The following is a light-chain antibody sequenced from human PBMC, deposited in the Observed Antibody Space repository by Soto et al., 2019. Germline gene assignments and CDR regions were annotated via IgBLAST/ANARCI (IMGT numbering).Light chain of an antibody. CDR2: EGS. J-gene: IGLJ1*01. CDR3: CSFAGRSPPNSV. CDR1: TSDVGTYNL. Sequence: QSVLTQPASVSGSPGQSITITCTGTTSDVGTYNLVSWYQHHPGKAPKVIIFEGSNRPSGVSDRFSGSKSGNTASLTISGLLAEDDADYYGCSFAGRSPPNSVFGTGTKLTVL. V-gene: IGLV2-23*01.